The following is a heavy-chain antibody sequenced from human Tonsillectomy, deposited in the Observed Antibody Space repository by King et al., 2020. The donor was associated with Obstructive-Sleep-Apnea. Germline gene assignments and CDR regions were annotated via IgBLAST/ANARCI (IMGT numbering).Heavy chain of an antibody. V-gene: IGHV5-51*01. CDR2: IYPGDSDT. Sequence: LVESGAEVKKPGESLKISCKGSGYSFTSYWIGWVRQIPGKGLEWMGIIYPGDSDTRYSPSFQGQVTISADKSISTAYLQWSSLKASDTAMYYCARTAAVAGTSYYYGMDVWGQGTTVTVSS. CDR1: GYSFTSYW. J-gene: IGHJ6*02. D-gene: IGHD6-19*01. CDR3: ARTAAVAGTSYYYGMDV.